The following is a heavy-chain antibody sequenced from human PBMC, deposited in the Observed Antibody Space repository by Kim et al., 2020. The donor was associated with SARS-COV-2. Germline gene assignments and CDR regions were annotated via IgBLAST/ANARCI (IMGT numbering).Heavy chain of an antibody. Sequence: SETLSLTCAVYGGSFSGYYWSWIRQPPGKGLEWIGEINHSGSTNYNPSLKSRVTISVDTSKNQFSLKLSSVTAADTAVYYCARVGVRGYSRRDAFDIWGQGTMVTVSS. V-gene: IGHV4-34*01. CDR1: GGSFSGYY. D-gene: IGHD5-18*01. J-gene: IGHJ3*02. CDR3: ARVGVRGYSRRDAFDI. CDR2: INHSGST.